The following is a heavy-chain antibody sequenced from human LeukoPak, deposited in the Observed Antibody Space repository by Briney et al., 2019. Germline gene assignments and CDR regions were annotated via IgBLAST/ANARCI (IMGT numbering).Heavy chain of an antibody. Sequence: GGSLRLSCAASGFTVSSNYMSWVRQAPGKGLEWVSVIYSGGRKYYADSMKGRFTISRDNAKNSLYLQMNSLRAEDTAVYYCARDRSYYDTSGYYRDPDSFDIWGQGTMVTVSS. D-gene: IGHD3-22*01. J-gene: IGHJ3*02. V-gene: IGHV3-53*01. CDR1: GFTVSSNY. CDR3: ARDRSYYDTSGYYRDPDSFDI. CDR2: IYSGGRK.